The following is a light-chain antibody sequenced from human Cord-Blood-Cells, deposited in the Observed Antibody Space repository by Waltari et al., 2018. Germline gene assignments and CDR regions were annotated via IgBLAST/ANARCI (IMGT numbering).Light chain of an antibody. J-gene: IGLJ2*01. CDR1: SSDVGGYNY. CDR2: DVS. Sequence: QSALTQPRSVSGSPGQSVTISCTGTSSDVGGYNYVSWYQQHPGKAPKLMIYDVSKRPSGVPVRFSGAKSGNTASRTISGLQAEDEADYDCCSYAGSYTLVFGGGTKLTVL. V-gene: IGLV2-11*01. CDR3: CSYAGSYTLV.